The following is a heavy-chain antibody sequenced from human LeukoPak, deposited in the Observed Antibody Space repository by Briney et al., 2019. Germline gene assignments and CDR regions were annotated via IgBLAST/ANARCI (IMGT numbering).Heavy chain of an antibody. CDR2: ISGSGGST. Sequence: GGSLRLSCAVSGITLSNYGMSWVRQAPGNGLEWVAGISGSGGSTNYADSVKGRFTISRDNPKNTLYLQMNILRAEDTAVYFCAKRGVVIRVILVGFHKEAYYFDSWGQGALVTVSS. J-gene: IGHJ4*02. V-gene: IGHV3-23*01. CDR3: AKRGVVIRVILVGFHKEAYYFDS. CDR1: GITLSNYG. D-gene: IGHD3-22*01.